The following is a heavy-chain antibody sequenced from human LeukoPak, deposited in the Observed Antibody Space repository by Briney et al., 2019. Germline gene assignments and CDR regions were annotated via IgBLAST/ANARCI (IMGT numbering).Heavy chain of an antibody. J-gene: IGHJ4*02. D-gene: IGHD3-22*01. Sequence: AGGSLRLSCAASGFTFSSYWMSWVRQAPGKGLEWVANIKQDGSEKYYVDSVKGRFTISRDNARNSLYLQKNSLRAEDTAVYYCARGRFNYDSSGYSSFYYWGQGTLVTVSS. V-gene: IGHV3-7*01. CDR3: ARGRFNYDSSGYSSFYY. CDR2: IKQDGSEK. CDR1: GFTFSSYW.